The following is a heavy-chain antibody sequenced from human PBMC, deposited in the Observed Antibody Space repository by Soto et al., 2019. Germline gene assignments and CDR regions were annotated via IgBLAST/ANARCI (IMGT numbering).Heavy chain of an antibody. V-gene: IGHV3-11*01. CDR1: GFTFSDHY. CDR3: ARDLCCYDSSGYFDY. CDR2: ISSSGDII. Sequence: GGSLRLSCAASGFTFSDHYMSWIRQAPGKGLEWLSYISSSGDIIYYADSVKGRFTISRDNAKNSLYLQMNRLRANHTTVYDCARDLCCYDSSGYFDYWGQGPLVAVSS. D-gene: IGHD3-22*01. J-gene: IGHJ4*02.